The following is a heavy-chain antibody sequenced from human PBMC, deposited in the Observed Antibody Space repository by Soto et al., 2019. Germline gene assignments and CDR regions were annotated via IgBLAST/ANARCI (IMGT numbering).Heavy chain of an antibody. Sequence: QVQLVQSGAEVKKPGSSVKVSCKASGGTFSSYAISWVRQAPGQGLEWMGGIFPIFGTANYAQKFQGRVTITADESTSTDYMELSSLRSADTAVYYCARITVTTVNLDYFDLWGRGTLVTVSS. CDR1: GGTFSSYA. V-gene: IGHV1-69*12. CDR2: IFPIFGTA. D-gene: IGHD4-17*01. J-gene: IGHJ2*01. CDR3: ARITVTTVNLDYFDL.